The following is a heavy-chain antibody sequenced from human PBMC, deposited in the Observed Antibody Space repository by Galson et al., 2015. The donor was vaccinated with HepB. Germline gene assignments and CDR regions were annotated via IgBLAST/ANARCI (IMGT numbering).Heavy chain of an antibody. D-gene: IGHD3-10*01. Sequence: SLRLSCAASGFTFSGSAMHWVRQASGKGLEWVGRIRSKANSYATAYAASVKGRFTISRDDSKNTAYLQMNSLKTEDTAVYYCTSSFNPGPYEWFGEYYYYYGMDVWGQGTTVTVSS. CDR2: IRSKANSYAT. J-gene: IGHJ6*02. CDR3: TSSFNPGPYEWFGEYYYYYGMDV. V-gene: IGHV3-73*01. CDR1: GFTFSGSA.